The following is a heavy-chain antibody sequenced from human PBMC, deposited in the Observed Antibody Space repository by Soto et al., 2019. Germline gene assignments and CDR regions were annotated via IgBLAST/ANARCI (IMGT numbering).Heavy chain of an antibody. CDR3: ARAVVVAATEYYFDY. Sequence: GGSLRLSCAASGFTFSSYSMNWVRQAPGKGLEWVSSISSSSSYIYYADSVKGRFTISRDNAKNSLYLQMNSLRAEDTAVYYCARAVVVAATEYYFDYWGQGTLVTVSS. V-gene: IGHV3-21*01. CDR2: ISSSSSYI. D-gene: IGHD2-15*01. CDR1: GFTFSSYS. J-gene: IGHJ4*02.